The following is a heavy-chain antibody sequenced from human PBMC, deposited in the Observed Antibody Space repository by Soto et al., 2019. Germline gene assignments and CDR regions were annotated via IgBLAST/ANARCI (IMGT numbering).Heavy chain of an antibody. CDR2: IYYSGST. D-gene: IGHD3-3*01. Sequence: PSETLSLTCTVSGGSISSSSYYWGWIRQPPGKGLEWIGSIYYSGSTYYNPSLKSRVTISVDTSKNQFSLKLSSVTAADTAVYYCARHPPEYYDFWSGYYRELDYYYGMDVWGQGTTVTVSS. J-gene: IGHJ6*02. V-gene: IGHV4-39*01. CDR3: ARHPPEYYDFWSGYYRELDYYYGMDV. CDR1: GGSISSSSYY.